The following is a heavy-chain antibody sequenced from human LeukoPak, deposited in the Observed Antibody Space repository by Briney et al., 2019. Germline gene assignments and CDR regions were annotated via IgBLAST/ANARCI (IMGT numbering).Heavy chain of an antibody. D-gene: IGHD3-10*01. J-gene: IGHJ5*02. CDR2: IIPILGIA. CDR3: ARGEMVRASPFAP. Sequence: ASVKVSCKASGGTFSSYAISWVRQAPGQGLEWMGRIIPILGIANYAQKFQGRVTITADKSTSTAYMELSSLRSEDTAVYYCARGEMVRASPFAPWGQGTLVTVSS. CDR1: GGTFSSYA. V-gene: IGHV1-69*04.